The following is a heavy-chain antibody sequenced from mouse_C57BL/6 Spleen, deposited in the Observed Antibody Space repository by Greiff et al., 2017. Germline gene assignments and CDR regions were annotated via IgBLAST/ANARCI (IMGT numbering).Heavy chain of an antibody. J-gene: IGHJ4*01. CDR1: GFTFSDYG. CDR2: ISSGSSTI. V-gene: IGHV5-17*01. CDR3: AKGMITKAMDY. Sequence: EVHLVESGGGLVKPGGSLKLSCAASGFTFSDYGMHWARQAPEKGLEWVAYISSGSSTIYYADTVKGRFTISRDNAKNTLFLQMTSLRSEDTAMYYCAKGMITKAMDYWGQGTSVTVSS. D-gene: IGHD2-4*01.